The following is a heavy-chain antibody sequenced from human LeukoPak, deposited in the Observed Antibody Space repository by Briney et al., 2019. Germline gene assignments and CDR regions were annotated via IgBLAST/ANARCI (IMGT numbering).Heavy chain of an antibody. CDR2: IYYSGST. J-gene: IGHJ5*02. Sequence: SETLSLTCTVSGGSISSSSYYWGWIRQPPGKGLEWIGSIYYSGSTYYNPSLKSRVTISVDTSKNQFSLKLSSVTAADTAVYYCARVPFVIVPAARITWFDPWGQGTLVTVSS. CDR1: GGSISSSSYY. D-gene: IGHD2-2*01. CDR3: ARVPFVIVPAARITWFDP. V-gene: IGHV4-39*07.